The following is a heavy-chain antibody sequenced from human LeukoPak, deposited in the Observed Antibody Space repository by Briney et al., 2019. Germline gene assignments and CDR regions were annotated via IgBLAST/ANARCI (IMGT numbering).Heavy chain of an antibody. D-gene: IGHD3-22*01. CDR3: AKLGRGYYGDY. CDR1: GGSISSSSYY. J-gene: IGHJ4*02. Sequence: SETLSLTCTVSGGSISSSSYYWGWIRQPPGKGLEWIGSIYYSGSTYYNPSLKSRVTISVDTSKNQFSLKLSSVTTADTAVYYCAKLGRGYYGDYWGQGTLVTVSS. CDR2: IYYSGST. V-gene: IGHV4-39*07.